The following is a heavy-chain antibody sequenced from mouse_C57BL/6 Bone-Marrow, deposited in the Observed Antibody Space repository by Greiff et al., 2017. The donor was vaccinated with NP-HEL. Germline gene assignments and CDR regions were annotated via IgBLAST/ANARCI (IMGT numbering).Heavy chain of an antibody. V-gene: IGHV1-50*01. CDR1: GYTFTSYW. J-gene: IGHJ2*01. CDR3: ARALLRYP. D-gene: IGHD1-1*01. Sequence: QVQLQQPGAELVKPGASVKLSCKASGYTFTSYWMQWVKQRPGQGLEWIGEIDPSDSYTNYNQKFKGKATLTVDTSSSTAYMQLSSLTSEDSAVYYCARALLRYPWGQGTTLTVSS. CDR2: IDPSDSYT.